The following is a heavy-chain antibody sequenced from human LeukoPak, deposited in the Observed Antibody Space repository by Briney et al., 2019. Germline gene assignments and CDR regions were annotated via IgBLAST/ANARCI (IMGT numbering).Heavy chain of an antibody. CDR3: ARAPIVVVTHDAFDI. CDR1: GGSISSSSYY. Sequence: PSETLSLTCTVSGGSISSSSYYWGWIRQPPGKGLEWIGGIYYSGSTYYNPSLKSRVTISVDTSKNQFSLKLSSVTAADTAVYYCARAPIVVVTHDAFDIWGQGTMVTVSS. CDR2: IYYSGST. V-gene: IGHV4-39*07. J-gene: IGHJ3*02. D-gene: IGHD2-21*02.